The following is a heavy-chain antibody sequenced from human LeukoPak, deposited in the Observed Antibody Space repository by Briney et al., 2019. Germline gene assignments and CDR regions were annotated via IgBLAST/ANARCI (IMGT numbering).Heavy chain of an antibody. CDR1: AFSFKTYA. CDR2: ISAEGSDK. J-gene: IGHJ3*02. Sequence: PGGSLTLSCAASAFSFKTYAMHWVRQAPGKGLEWLAVISAEGSDKYYAHSVKGRFAISRDNSKSTLYLHMDSLRTDDTAMYYCARDQGSSDSFDIWGQGTLVIVSS. D-gene: IGHD3-10*01. CDR3: ARDQGSSDSFDI. V-gene: IGHV3-30*09.